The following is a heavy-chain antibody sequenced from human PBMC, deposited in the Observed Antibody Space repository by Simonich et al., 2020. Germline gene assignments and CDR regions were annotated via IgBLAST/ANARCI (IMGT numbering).Heavy chain of an antibody. V-gene: IGHV1-18*01. CDR3: ARASRGTWWYYYFDY. J-gene: IGHJ4*02. D-gene: IGHD2-15*01. Sequence: QVQLVQSGAEVKKPGASVKVSCKASGYTFTSYGISWVRPAPGQGLEWMGWISANKRNTNYAQKLQGRVTMTTDTSTSTAYMELRSLRSDDTAVYYCARASRGTWWYYYFDYWGQGTLVTVSS. CDR1: GYTFTSYG. CDR2: ISANKRNT.